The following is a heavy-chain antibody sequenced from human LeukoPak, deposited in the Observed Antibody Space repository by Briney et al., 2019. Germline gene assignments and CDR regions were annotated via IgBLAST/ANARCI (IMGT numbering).Heavy chain of an antibody. CDR2: INRDGSGR. Sequence: GGSLRLSCAASGFTFSNYWMTWVRQAPGKGLEWVANINRDGSGRYYVDSVKGRFTISRDDAKSSLYLQMNSLRAEDTAVYYCARRNAMDVWGQGTTVIVFS. CDR3: ARRNAMDV. V-gene: IGHV3-7*03. CDR1: GFTFSNYW. J-gene: IGHJ6*02.